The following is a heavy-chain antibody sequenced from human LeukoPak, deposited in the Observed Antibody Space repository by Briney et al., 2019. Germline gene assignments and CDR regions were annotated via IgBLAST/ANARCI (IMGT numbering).Heavy chain of an antibody. CDR1: GYTLTIYY. Sequence: ASVKVSCKASGYTLTIYYMHWVRQAPGQGVEWMGIVNHSSGSTTYAQKFQGRVTMTRDTSTSTVYMELSSLRSEDTAVYYCARGGNAEYFQHWGQGTPVTVSS. J-gene: IGHJ1*01. V-gene: IGHV1-46*01. CDR2: VNHSSGST. CDR3: ARGGNAEYFQH.